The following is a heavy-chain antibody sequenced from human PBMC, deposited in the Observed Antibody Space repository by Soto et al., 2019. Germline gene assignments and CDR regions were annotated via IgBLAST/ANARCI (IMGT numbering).Heavy chain of an antibody. CDR1: GFTFSSYG. CDR3: ARGKPRPFQWLRLPRIDY. J-gene: IGHJ4*02. D-gene: IGHD5-12*01. Sequence: GGSLRLSCAASGFTFSSYGMHWVRQAPGKGLEWVAVIWYDGSNKYYADSVKGRFTISRDNSKNTLYLQMNSLRAEDTAVYYCARGKPRPFQWLRLPRIDYWGQGTLVTVSS. CDR2: IWYDGSNK. V-gene: IGHV3-33*01.